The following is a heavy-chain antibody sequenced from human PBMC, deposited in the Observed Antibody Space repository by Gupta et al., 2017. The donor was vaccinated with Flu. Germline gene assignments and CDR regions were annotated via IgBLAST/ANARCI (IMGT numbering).Heavy chain of an antibody. CDR1: GGSISIGAYY. D-gene: IGHD6-19*01. CDR2: IHKSGST. V-gene: IGHV4-31*03. Sequence: QVQLQESGPGLVKSSETLSLTCTVSGGSISIGAYYWSWIRQHPGKGLEWIGYIHKSGSTYYNPSLKSRATMSIDTSRNQFSLKVSSVTAVDAAMYYCASCYNSGWAFDHWGQGTLVTVSS. J-gene: IGHJ4*02. CDR3: ASCYNSGWAFDH.